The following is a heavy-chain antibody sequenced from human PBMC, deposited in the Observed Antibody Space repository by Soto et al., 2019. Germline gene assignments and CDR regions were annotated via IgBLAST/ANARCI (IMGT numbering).Heavy chain of an antibody. J-gene: IGHJ4*02. Sequence: GGSLRLSCAASGLIFSDVWMTWVRQAPGKGLEWVGRIKTKPDDGTIDYAAPVRGRFTISRDDSKNTLYLQMTSLTPDDTGVYYCTTSNLGVDFWGPGTLVTVYS. CDR3: TTSNLGVDF. V-gene: IGHV3-15*01. CDR1: GLIFSDVW. CDR2: IKTKPDDGTI. D-gene: IGHD2-15*01.